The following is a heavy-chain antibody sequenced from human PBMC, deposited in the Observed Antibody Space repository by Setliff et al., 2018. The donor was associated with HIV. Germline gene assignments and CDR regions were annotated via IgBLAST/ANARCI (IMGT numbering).Heavy chain of an antibody. CDR3: ARRGVGTSDAFDL. D-gene: IGHD2-8*01. CDR1: GGSMSRYS. CDR2: ISASGSS. V-gene: IGHV4-4*09. Sequence: SETLSLTCTVSGGSMSRYSWTWIRQTPGKRLEWIGYISASGSSKYNPSLKSRVTISVDTSKNQFSLKLTSVTAADTAVYYCARRGVGTSDAFDLWGQGTMVTVSS. J-gene: IGHJ3*01.